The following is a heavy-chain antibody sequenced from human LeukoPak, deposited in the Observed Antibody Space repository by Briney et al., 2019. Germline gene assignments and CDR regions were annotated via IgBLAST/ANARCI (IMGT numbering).Heavy chain of an antibody. J-gene: IGHJ4*02. CDR1: GFTFSSYE. CDR2: ISSSGSTI. V-gene: IGHV3-48*03. D-gene: IGHD4-23*01. Sequence: GGSLRLSCAASGFTFSSYEMHWVRQAPGKGLEWVSYISSSGSTIYYADSVKGRFTISRDNAKNSLYLQMNSLRAEDTAVYYCARDYGGSSRFDYWGQGTLVTVSS. CDR3: ARDYGGSSRFDY.